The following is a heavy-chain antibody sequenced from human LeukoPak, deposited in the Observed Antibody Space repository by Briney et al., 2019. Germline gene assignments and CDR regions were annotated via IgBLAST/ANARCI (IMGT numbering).Heavy chain of an antibody. J-gene: IGHJ5*02. CDR3: ARGVVVAAILAFDP. V-gene: IGHV4-31*03. Sequence: SQTLSLTCTVSGGSISSGGYYWSWIRQHPGKGLEWIGYIYYSGSTYYNPSLKSRVTISVDTSKNQFSLKLSSVTAADTAVYYCARGVVVAAILAFDPWGQGTLVTVSS. D-gene: IGHD2-15*01. CDR1: GGSISSGGYY. CDR2: IYYSGST.